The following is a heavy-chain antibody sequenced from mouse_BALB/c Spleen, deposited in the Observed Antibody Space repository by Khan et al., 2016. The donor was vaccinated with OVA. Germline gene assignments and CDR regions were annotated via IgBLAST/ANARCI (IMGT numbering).Heavy chain of an antibody. V-gene: IGHV1-18*01. J-gene: IGHJ3*01. CDR1: GYSFTVYY. CDR2: VNPNSGNT. CDR3: EGEYDAVAY. Sequence: VQLKESGPDLVKPGASVKISCKASGYSFTVYYMCWVKQSHGKSLEWIGRVNPNSGNTNYNQEFKGKAIITVDKSSNTAYMELRSLTSEDSAVNNCEGEYDAVAYWGQGTLVTVSA. D-gene: IGHD2-14*01.